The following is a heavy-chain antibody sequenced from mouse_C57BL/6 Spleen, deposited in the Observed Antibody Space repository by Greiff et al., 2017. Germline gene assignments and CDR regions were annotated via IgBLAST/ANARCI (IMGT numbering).Heavy chain of an antibody. CDR3: ARRSSYWYFDV. D-gene: IGHD1-1*01. Sequence: QVQLQQPGAELVKPGASVKLSCKASGYTFTSYCMQWVKQRPGQGLEWIGEIDPSDSYTNYNQKFKGKATLTVDTSSSTAYMQLSSLTSEDSAVYYCARRSSYWYFDVWGTGTTVTVSS. CDR1: GYTFTSYC. J-gene: IGHJ1*03. V-gene: IGHV1-50*01. CDR2: IDPSDSYT.